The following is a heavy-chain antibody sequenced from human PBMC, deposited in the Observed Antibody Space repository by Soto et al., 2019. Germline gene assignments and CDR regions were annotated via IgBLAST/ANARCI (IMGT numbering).Heavy chain of an antibody. J-gene: IGHJ5*02. V-gene: IGHV4-34*01. Sequence: PSETLSLTCAVYGGSFSGYYWSWIRQSPGKGLEWIGEINHSGSTNYNPSLKSRVTTSVDTSRNQFSLKLSSVTAADTAVYYCARENYDYIWGSYRYKWFDPWGQGTLVTVSS. CDR3: ARENYDYIWGSYRYKWFDP. D-gene: IGHD3-16*02. CDR2: INHSGST. CDR1: GGSFSGYY.